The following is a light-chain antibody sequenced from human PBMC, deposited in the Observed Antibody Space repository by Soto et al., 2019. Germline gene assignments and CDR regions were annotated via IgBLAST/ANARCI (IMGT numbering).Light chain of an antibody. Sequence: QSVLTQPPSVSGAPGQRVTISCTGSSSNIGAGYDVHWYQQLPGTAPKLLIYGNSNRPSGVPDRFSGSKSGTSASLAITGLLAEDEAAYYCQSYDSSRSGPGVFGGGTKLTVL. CDR1: SSNIGAGYD. V-gene: IGLV1-40*01. CDR2: GNS. CDR3: QSYDSSRSGPGV. J-gene: IGLJ3*02.